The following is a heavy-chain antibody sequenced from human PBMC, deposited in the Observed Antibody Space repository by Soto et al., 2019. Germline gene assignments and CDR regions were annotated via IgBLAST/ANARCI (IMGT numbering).Heavy chain of an antibody. Sequence: SVTVSCTASGFTFTSSAMQWVRQARGQRLEWIGWIVVGSGNTNYAQKFQERVTITRDMSTSTAYMELSSLRSEDTAVYYCAVRTGSYGSNWFDPWGQGTLVTVSS. D-gene: IGHD3-16*01. CDR3: AVRTGSYGSNWFDP. CDR1: GFTFTSSA. V-gene: IGHV1-58*02. CDR2: IVVGSGNT. J-gene: IGHJ5*02.